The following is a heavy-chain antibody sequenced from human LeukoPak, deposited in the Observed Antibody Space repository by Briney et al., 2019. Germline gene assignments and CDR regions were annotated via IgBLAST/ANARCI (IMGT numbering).Heavy chain of an antibody. Sequence: PGGSLRLSCAASGFTFSSYAMSWARQAPGKGLEWVSAISGSGGSTYYADSVKGRFTISRDNSKNTLYLQMNSLRAEDTAVYYCARGRRDYNYEDYFDYWGQGTLVTVSS. CDR3: ARGRRDYNYEDYFDY. D-gene: IGHD1-20*01. J-gene: IGHJ4*02. CDR2: ISGSGGST. V-gene: IGHV3-23*01. CDR1: GFTFSSYA.